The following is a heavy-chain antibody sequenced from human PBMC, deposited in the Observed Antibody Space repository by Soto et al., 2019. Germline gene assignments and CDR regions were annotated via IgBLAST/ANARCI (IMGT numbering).Heavy chain of an antibody. V-gene: IGHV3-48*02. CDR2: ISSSSTI. D-gene: IGHD2-2*01. CDR3: ARDPLGYCSSTSCPYLDY. Sequence: EVQLVESGGGLVQPGGSLRLSCAASGFTFSSYSMNWVRQAPGKGLEWVSYISSSSTIYYADSVKGRFTISRDNAKNSLYLQMNSLRDEDTAVYYCARDPLGYCSSTSCPYLDYWGQGTLVTVSS. CDR1: GFTFSSYS. J-gene: IGHJ4*02.